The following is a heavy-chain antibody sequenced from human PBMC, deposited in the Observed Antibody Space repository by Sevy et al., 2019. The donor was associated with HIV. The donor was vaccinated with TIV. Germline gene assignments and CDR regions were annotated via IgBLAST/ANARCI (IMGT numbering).Heavy chain of an antibody. J-gene: IGHJ4*02. V-gene: IGHV3-23*01. D-gene: IGHD2-8*01. CDR1: GFIFSKYS. Sequence: GGSLRLSCAASGFIFSKYSMSWVHQPAGKGLEWVSTLSFGCGEINYADSVKGRFTISRENSKSSVYLQMNNLRPEDTAVYYCAREGCTKPHDYWGQGTLVTVSS. CDR2: LSFGCGEI. CDR3: AREGCTKPHDY.